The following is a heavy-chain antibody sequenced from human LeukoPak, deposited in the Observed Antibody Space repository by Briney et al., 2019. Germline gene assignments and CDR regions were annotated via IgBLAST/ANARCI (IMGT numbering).Heavy chain of an antibody. V-gene: IGHV3-21*04. CDR1: GFTFSSYG. Sequence: GGSLRLSCAASGFTFSSYGMSWVRQAPGKGLEWVSAISSSGSTIYYADSVKGRFTISRDNAKNSLYLQMNSLRAEDTAVYYCARVGSTGEIDYWGQGTLVTVSS. CDR3: ARVGSTGEIDY. CDR2: ISSSGSTI. D-gene: IGHD3-16*01. J-gene: IGHJ4*02.